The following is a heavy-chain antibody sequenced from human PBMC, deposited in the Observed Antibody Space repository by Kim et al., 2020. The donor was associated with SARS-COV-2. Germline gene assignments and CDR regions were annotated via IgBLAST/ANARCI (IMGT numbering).Heavy chain of an antibody. D-gene: IGHD6-13*01. CDR3: ARPGWGAAADAQDDY. V-gene: IGHV3-11*03. Sequence: DSVKGRYTISRDNAKNSLYLHMNSRIAEDSAVYYCARPGWGAAADAQDDYWGQGTLVTVSS. J-gene: IGHJ4*02.